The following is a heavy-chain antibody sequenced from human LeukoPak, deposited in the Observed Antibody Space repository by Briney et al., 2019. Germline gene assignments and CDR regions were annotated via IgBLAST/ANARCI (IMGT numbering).Heavy chain of an antibody. CDR2: IYHSGST. V-gene: IGHV4-30-2*01. D-gene: IGHD7-27*01. Sequence: PSQTLSLTCAVSGGSISSGGYSWSWIRQPPGKGLEWIGYIYHSGSTYYNSSLKSRVTISVDRSKNQFSLKLSSVTAADTAVYYCARGGVTGDTDDAFDIWGQGTMVTVSS. CDR3: ARGGVTGDTDDAFDI. J-gene: IGHJ3*02. CDR1: GGSISSGGYS.